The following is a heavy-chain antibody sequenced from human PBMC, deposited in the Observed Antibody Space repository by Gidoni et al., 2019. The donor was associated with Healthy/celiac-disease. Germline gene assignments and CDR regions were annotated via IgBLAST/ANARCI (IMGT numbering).Heavy chain of an antibody. Sequence: EVQLVQSGGGLVQPGGSLRLSCAASGFTFSSHSMNWVRQAPGKGLEWVSFISTTSYYIYYADSVKGRFTISRDNAKNSLFLQMNSLRAEDTAVYYCAREGTYYANDYWGQGTLVTVSS. V-gene: IGHV3-21*01. CDR1: GFTFSSHS. D-gene: IGHD3-10*01. CDR2: ISTTSYYI. J-gene: IGHJ4*02. CDR3: AREGTYYANDY.